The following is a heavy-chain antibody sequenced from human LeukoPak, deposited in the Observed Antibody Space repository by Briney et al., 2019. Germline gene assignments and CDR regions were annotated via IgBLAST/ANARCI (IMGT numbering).Heavy chain of an antibody. Sequence: PGGSLRLSCAASGFTFSSYAMSWVRQAPGKGLEWVSAISGSGGSTYYADSVKGRFTISRDNSKNTLYLQMNSLRAEDTAVYYCAKDQGSSSWYSWFDPWGQGTLVTVSS. D-gene: IGHD6-13*01. J-gene: IGHJ5*02. CDR1: GFTFSSYA. CDR3: AKDQGSSSWYSWFDP. V-gene: IGHV3-23*01. CDR2: ISGSGGST.